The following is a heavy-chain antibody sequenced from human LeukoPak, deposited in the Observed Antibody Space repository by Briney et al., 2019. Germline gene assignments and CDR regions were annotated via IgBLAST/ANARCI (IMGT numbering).Heavy chain of an antibody. Sequence: SQTLSLTCAISGDSVSSNSAAWNWIRQSPSRGLEWLGRTYYRSKWYNDYAVSVKSRITINPDTSKNQFSLQLNSVTPGDTAVYYCARYGSGTYLTSEYYYGMDVWGQGTTVTVSS. CDR1: GDSVSSNSAA. CDR2: TYYRSKWYN. CDR3: ARYGSGTYLTSEYYYGMDV. D-gene: IGHD3-10*01. J-gene: IGHJ6*02. V-gene: IGHV6-1*01.